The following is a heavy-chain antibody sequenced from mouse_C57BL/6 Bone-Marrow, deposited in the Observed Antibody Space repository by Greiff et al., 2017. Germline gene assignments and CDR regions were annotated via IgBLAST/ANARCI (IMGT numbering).Heavy chain of an antibody. V-gene: IGHV1-4*01. Sequence: VQLQQSGAELARPGASVKMSCKASGYTFTSYTMHWVKQRPGQGLEWIGYINPSSGYTKYNQKFKDKATLTADKSSSTAYMQLSSLTSEDSAVYYCARSTQLGAMDYWGQGTSVTVSS. J-gene: IGHJ4*01. CDR1: GYTFTSYT. CDR2: INPSSGYT. D-gene: IGHD3-1*01. CDR3: ARSTQLGAMDY.